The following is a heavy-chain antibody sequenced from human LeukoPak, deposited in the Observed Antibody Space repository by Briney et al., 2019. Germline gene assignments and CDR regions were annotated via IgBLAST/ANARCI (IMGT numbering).Heavy chain of an antibody. CDR3: AKDSITIFGVVTHGAFDI. V-gene: IGHV3-9*01. D-gene: IGHD3-3*01. CDR1: GFTFDDYA. Sequence: PGRSLRLSCAASGFTFDDYAMHWVRQAPGKGLEWVSGISWNSGSTGYADSVKGRFTISRDNAKNSLYLQMNSLRAEDTALYYCAKDSITIFGVVTHGAFDIWGQGTMVTVSS. CDR2: ISWNSGST. J-gene: IGHJ3*02.